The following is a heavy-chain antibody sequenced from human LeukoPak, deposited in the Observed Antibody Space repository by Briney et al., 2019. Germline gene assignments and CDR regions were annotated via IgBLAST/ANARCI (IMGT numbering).Heavy chain of an antibody. J-gene: IGHJ4*02. V-gene: IGHV4-39*01. CDR3: ARHSRVGGSGMSY. Sequence: SETLSLTCTVSGGSISSNSHYWGRNPQAPGQELEWVGSIFFSGSTYYNPSFKSRVAIPIATSNTQFSLKRTSVAATDTAVYFCARHSRVGGSGMSYWGEGTLVTVSS. CDR1: GGSISSNSHY. CDR2: IFFSGST. D-gene: IGHD3-10*01.